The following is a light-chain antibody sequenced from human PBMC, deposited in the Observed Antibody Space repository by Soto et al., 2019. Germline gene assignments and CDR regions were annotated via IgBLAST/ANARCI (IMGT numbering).Light chain of an antibody. Sequence: QSAVTKPPSASGTPGQRVTIACSGSSSNIGRNTVHWYQQLPGTTPKLLIYSNDQRPSGVPDRFSGSKSGSSASLAISGLQSEDEADYYCAAWDDSLNGVVFGGGTKLTVL. CDR2: SND. J-gene: IGLJ2*01. CDR1: SSNIGRNT. CDR3: AAWDDSLNGVV. V-gene: IGLV1-44*01.